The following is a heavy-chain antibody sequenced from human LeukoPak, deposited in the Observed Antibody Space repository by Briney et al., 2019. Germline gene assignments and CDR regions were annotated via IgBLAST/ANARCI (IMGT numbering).Heavy chain of an antibody. D-gene: IGHD2-15*01. Sequence: ASVKVSCKGSGYTLSNHAFSWGRQAAGQGLEWMGRISADNSNTNHAQKFQGRVSLTTDTSTSTAYMELRSLRSDDTAVYYCASGEVGVVYRAGGRYYYYYHAMDVWGQGTTVTVSS. V-gene: IGHV1-18*04. CDR3: ASGEVGVVYRAGGRYYYYYHAMDV. J-gene: IGHJ6*02. CDR1: GYTLSNHA. CDR2: ISADNSNT.